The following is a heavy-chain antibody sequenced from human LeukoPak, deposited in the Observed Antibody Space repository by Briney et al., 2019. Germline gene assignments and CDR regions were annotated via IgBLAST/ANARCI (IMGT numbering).Heavy chain of an antibody. Sequence: GGSLRLSCAASGFTFSNYWLTWVRQAPGQGLEWVANIKQDGSEKHYVDSVKGRFTISRDSAKNSLYLQMNSLRAEDTAVYYCARVWGGAFDIWGQGTMVTVSS. CDR1: GFTFSNYW. J-gene: IGHJ3*02. CDR3: ARVWGGAFDI. CDR2: IKQDGSEK. D-gene: IGHD3-16*01. V-gene: IGHV3-7*01.